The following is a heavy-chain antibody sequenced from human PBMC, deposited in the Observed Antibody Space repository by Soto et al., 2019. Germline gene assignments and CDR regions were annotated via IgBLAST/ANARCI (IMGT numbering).Heavy chain of an antibody. CDR1: GFTFDDYA. D-gene: IGHD1-1*01. V-gene: IGHV3-9*01. CDR3: ARNQAGTGIGRPSHISYMDD. Sequence: GGSLRLSCAASGFTFDDYAMHWVRQAPGKGLEWVSGISWNSGSIGYADSVKGRFTISRDNAKNSLYLQMNSLRAEDTALYYCARNQAGTGIGRPSHISYMDDWGKGTMVTVSS. J-gene: IGHJ6*03. CDR2: ISWNSGSI.